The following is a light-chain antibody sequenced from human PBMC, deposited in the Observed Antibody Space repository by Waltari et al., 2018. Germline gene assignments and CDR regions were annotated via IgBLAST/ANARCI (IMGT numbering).Light chain of an antibody. CDR3: ETGGHGTWV. CDR2: VNSDGSH. CDR1: SGHSSNI. Sequence: QLVLTQSPSASASLGASVKLTCTLSSGHSSNILAWLQQQPGKGPRYLMQVNSDGSHRKGDEIPDRFSGSSSGAERYLTISSLQSEDEADYYCETGGHGTWVFGGGTKLTVL. V-gene: IGLV4-69*01. J-gene: IGLJ3*02.